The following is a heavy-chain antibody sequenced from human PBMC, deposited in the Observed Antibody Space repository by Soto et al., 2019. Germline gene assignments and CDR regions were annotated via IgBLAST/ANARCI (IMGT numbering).Heavy chain of an antibody. Sequence: GGSLRLSCAASGFTFSSYAMHWVRQAPGKGLEWVAVISYDGSNKYYADSVKGRFTISRDNSKNTLYLQMNSLRAEDTAVYYCARGVTTYYDFWSGYSNWFDPWGQGTLVTVSS. D-gene: IGHD3-3*01. CDR3: ARGVTTYYDFWSGYSNWFDP. V-gene: IGHV3-30-3*01. CDR1: GFTFSSYA. CDR2: ISYDGSNK. J-gene: IGHJ5*02.